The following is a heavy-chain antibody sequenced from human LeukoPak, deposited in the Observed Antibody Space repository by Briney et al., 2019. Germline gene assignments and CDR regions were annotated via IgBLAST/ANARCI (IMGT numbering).Heavy chain of an antibody. D-gene: IGHD6-6*01. V-gene: IGHV1-2*02. CDR3: ARDSSIAARILAY. Sequence: ASVKVSCKASGYTFTGYYMHWVRQAPGQGLEWMGWINPNSGGTNYAQKFQGRVTMTRDTSISTAYMELSRLRSDDTAVYYCARDSSIAARILAYWGQGTLVTVSS. CDR2: INPNSGGT. CDR1: GYTFTGYY. J-gene: IGHJ4*02.